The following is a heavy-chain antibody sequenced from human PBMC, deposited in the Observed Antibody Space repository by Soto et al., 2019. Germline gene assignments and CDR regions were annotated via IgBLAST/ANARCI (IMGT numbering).Heavy chain of an antibody. D-gene: IGHD1-26*01. CDR2: INAGNGNT. CDR1: GYTFTSYA. CDR3: ARGPSPYSGSYQYCFDY. Sequence: QVQLVQSGAEVKKPGASVKVSCKASGYTFTSYAMHWVRQAPGQRLEWMGWINAGNGNTKYSQKFQGRVTITRDTSASTAYMELSSLRSEDTAVYYCARGPSPYSGSYQYCFDYWGQGTLVTVSS. V-gene: IGHV1-3*01. J-gene: IGHJ4*02.